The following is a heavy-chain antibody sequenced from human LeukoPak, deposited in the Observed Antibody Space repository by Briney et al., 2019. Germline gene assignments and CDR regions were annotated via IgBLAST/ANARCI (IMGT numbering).Heavy chain of an antibody. J-gene: IGHJ5*02. V-gene: IGHV1-2*02. D-gene: IGHD6-6*01. CDR3: ARVVGSSSSYSSGNWFDP. Sequence: GASVKVSCKASGYTFTAYYMHWVRQAPGQGLEWMGWINPNSGGTNYAQKFQGRVTMTRDTSISTAYMELSRLRSDDTAVYYCARVVGSSSSYSSGNWFDPWGQGTLVTVSS. CDR1: GYTFTAYY. CDR2: INPNSGGT.